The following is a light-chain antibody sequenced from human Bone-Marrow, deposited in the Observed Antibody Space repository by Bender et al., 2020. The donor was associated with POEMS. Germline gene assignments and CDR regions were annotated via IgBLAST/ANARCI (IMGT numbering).Light chain of an antibody. J-gene: IGLJ3*02. CDR3: VAWDASLNGWV. CDR2: RNN. CDR1: GSNIGSNY. V-gene: IGLV1-47*01. Sequence: QSVLTQPPSVSGTPGQRVTISCSGSGSNIGSNYVYWYQQLPGTAPKLVTHRNNLRPPGVPDRFSGSKSGTSASLAISGLQSDDEAIYFCVAWDASLNGWVFGGGTKLTVL.